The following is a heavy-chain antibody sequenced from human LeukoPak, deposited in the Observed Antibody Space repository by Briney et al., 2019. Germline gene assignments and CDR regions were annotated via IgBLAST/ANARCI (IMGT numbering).Heavy chain of an antibody. CDR3: ARARFWSGYYTPNWFDP. CDR1: GGTFSSYA. D-gene: IGHD3-3*01. Sequence: GASVKVSCKASGGTFSSYAISWVRQAPGQGLEWMGRIIPILGIANYAQKFQGRVTITADKSTSTAYMELSSLRSEDTAVYYCARARFWSGYYTPNWFDPWGQGTLVTVSS. V-gene: IGHV1-69*04. CDR2: IIPILGIA. J-gene: IGHJ5*02.